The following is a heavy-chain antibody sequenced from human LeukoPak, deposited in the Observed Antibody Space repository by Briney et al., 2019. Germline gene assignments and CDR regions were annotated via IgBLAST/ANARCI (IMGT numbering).Heavy chain of an antibody. Sequence: KPGGSLGLSCAASGFIFSDYYMSWIRQAPGKGLEWISYISNSGSTIYYADSVKGRFTLSRDNAKNSLYLQMNSLRAEDTAVYYCAREVRLLSYWGQGTLVTVSS. CDR3: AREVRLLSY. J-gene: IGHJ4*02. CDR2: ISNSGSTI. V-gene: IGHV3-11*01. CDR1: GFIFSDYY. D-gene: IGHD2/OR15-2a*01.